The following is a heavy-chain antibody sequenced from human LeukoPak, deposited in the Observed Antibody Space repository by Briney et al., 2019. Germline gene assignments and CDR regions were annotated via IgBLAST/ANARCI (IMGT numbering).Heavy chain of an antibody. CDR3: VRRRTGGSSKFPWDY. CDR1: GFTVNNNY. J-gene: IGHJ4*02. CDR2: ISGIVGST. Sequence: GGSLRLSCAASGFTVNNNYVSWVRQAPGKGLEWVSDISGIVGSTYYGDSVKGRFTSSRDNSMKTMYLQMNSLRAEDTAVYYCVRRRTGGSSKFPWDYWGQGTLVTVSS. D-gene: IGHD1-26*01. V-gene: IGHV3-23*01.